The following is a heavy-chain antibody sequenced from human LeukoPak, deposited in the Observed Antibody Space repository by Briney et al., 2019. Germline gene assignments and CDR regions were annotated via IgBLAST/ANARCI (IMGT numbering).Heavy chain of an antibody. D-gene: IGHD2-15*01. J-gene: IGHJ4*02. V-gene: IGHV3-23*01. CDR3: AKNVVVKRYIDY. Sequence: GGSLRLSCAASGFTFSNYAMSWVRQTPGKGPQWVSVISGSGRTTEYADSVKGRFTISRDNSKNTLSLQMNSLRVEDTAIYYCAKNVVVKRYIDYWGQGTLVTVSS. CDR2: ISGSGRTT. CDR1: GFTFSNYA.